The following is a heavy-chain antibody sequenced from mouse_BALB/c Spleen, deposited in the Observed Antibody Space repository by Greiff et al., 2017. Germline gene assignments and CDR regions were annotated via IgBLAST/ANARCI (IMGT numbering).Heavy chain of an antibody. CDR1: GYSFTGYY. V-gene: IGHV1-31*01. CDR3: ARRQYGNYDAMDY. D-gene: IGHD2-10*02. CDR2: INPYNGAT. J-gene: IGHJ4*01. Sequence: VQLQQSGPELVKPGASVKISCKASGYSFTGYYMHWVKQSHVKSLEWIGRINPYNGATSYNQNFKDKASLTVDKSSSTAYMELHSLTSEDSAVYYCARRQYGNYDAMDYWGQGTSVTVSS.